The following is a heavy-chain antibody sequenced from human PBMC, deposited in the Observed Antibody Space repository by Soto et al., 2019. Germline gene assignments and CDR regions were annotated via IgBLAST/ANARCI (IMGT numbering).Heavy chain of an antibody. J-gene: IGHJ4*02. CDR3: ARGSEDLTSNFDY. Sequence: GGSLRLSCAGSGFTLNSYSMNWVRQAPGKGLEWVSYLSISRSTIYYADSVKGRFTISRDDAKNSLYLQMNSLRDDDTAVYYCARGSEDLTSNFDYWGQGTLVTVSS. CDR2: LSISRSTI. CDR1: GFTLNSYS. V-gene: IGHV3-48*02.